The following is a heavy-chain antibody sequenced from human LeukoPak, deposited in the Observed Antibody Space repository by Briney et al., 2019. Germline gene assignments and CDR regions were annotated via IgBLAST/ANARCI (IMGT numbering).Heavy chain of an antibody. V-gene: IGHV4-30-4*08. CDR1: GGSISSGDYY. Sequence: PSQTLSLTCTVSGGSISSGDYYWSWIRQPPGKGLEWIGYIYYSGSTYYNPSLKSRVTISVDTSKNQFSLKLSSVTAADTAVYYCAREVVVVPAAPPTWFDPWGRGTLVTVSS. J-gene: IGHJ5*02. D-gene: IGHD2-2*01. CDR3: AREVVVVPAAPPTWFDP. CDR2: IYYSGST.